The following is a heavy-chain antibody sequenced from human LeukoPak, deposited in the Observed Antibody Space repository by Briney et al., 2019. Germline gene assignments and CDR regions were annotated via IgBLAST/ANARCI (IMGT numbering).Heavy chain of an antibody. CDR1: GFTFSSYS. V-gene: IGHV3-21*01. Sequence: GGSLRLSCAASGFTFSSYSMNWVRQAPGKGLEWVSSISSSSSYIYYADSVKGRFTISRDNAKNSLYLQMNSLRAEDTAVYYCARSGNYYDSSGYYSTFDYWGQGTLVTVSS. CDR2: ISSSSSYI. CDR3: ARSGNYYDSSGYYSTFDY. D-gene: IGHD3-22*01. J-gene: IGHJ4*02.